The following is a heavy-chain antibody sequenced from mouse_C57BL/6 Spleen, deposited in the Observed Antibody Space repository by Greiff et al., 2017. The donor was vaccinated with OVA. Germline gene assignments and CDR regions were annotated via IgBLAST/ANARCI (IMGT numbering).Heavy chain of an antibody. J-gene: IGHJ2*01. D-gene: IGHD2-2*01. V-gene: IGHV1-64*01. CDR1: GYTFTSYW. CDR3: ARSENGYDFDY. CDR2: IHPNSGST. Sequence: VQLQPPGAELVKPGASVKLSCKASGYTFTSYWMHWVKQRPGQGLEWIGMIHPNSGSTNYNEKFKSKATLTVDKSSSTAYMQLSSLTSEDSAVYYCARSENGYDFDYWGQGTTLTVSS.